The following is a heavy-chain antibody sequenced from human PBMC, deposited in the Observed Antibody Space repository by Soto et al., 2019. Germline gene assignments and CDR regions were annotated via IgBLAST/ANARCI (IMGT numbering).Heavy chain of an antibody. D-gene: IGHD3-22*01. CDR3: ATRSAYDSSGYYLGPFDY. CDR2: ISAYNGNT. Sequence: ASVKVSCKASGYTFTSYGISWVRQAPGQGLEWMGWISAYNGNTNYAQKLQGRVTMTTDTSTSTAYMELRSLRSDDTAVYYCATRSAYDSSGYYLGPFDYWGQGTLVTVSS. CDR1: GYTFTSYG. V-gene: IGHV1-18*04. J-gene: IGHJ4*02.